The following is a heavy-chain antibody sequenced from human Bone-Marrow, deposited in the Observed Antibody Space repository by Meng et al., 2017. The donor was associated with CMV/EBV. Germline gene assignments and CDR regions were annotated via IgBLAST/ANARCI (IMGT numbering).Heavy chain of an antibody. CDR2: IYYSGST. J-gene: IGHJ4*02. Sequence: TGSGGSISSRRYYWGWIRQPPGKGLEWIGSIYYSGSTYYNPSLKSRVTISVDTSKNQFSLKLSSVTAADTAVYYCARRYDFWSYDYWGQGTLVTVSS. D-gene: IGHD3-3*01. CDR3: ARRYDFWSYDY. CDR1: GGSISSRRYY. V-gene: IGHV4-39*01.